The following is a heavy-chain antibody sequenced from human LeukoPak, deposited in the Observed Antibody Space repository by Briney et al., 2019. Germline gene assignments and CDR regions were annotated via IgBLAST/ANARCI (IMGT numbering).Heavy chain of an antibody. CDR1: GFTFSSYA. CDR2: ISSSSSYI. Sequence: GGSLRLSCAASGFTFSSYAMSWVRQAPGKGLEWVSSISSSSSYIYYADSVKGRFTISRDNAKNSLYLQMNSLRAEDTAVYYCARANVLLWFGELSYNWFDPWGQGTLVTVSS. V-gene: IGHV3-21*01. J-gene: IGHJ5*02. D-gene: IGHD3-10*01. CDR3: ARANVLLWFGELSYNWFDP.